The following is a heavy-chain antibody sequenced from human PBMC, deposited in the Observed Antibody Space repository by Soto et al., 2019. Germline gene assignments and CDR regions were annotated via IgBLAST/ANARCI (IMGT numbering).Heavy chain of an antibody. D-gene: IGHD3-3*01. V-gene: IGHV1-69*08. CDR1: GGSFNSFS. Sequence: QVQLVQSGAELKKPGSSMKVSCKTSGGSFNSFSFTWVRQAPGQGLEWVGRIIPVLGLTADAQKFQGRITISADKSKSTAYMELSGLTSEDTAVYYCATDNDNTYEFWGQGTLVTVSS. CDR2: IIPVLGLT. J-gene: IGHJ4*02. CDR3: ATDNDNTYEF.